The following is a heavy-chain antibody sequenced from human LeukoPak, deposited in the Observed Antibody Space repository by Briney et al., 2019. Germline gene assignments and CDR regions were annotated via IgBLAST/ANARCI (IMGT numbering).Heavy chain of an antibody. Sequence: GGSLRLSCAASGFTFSSYALNWVRQAPGQGLEWVSGISGSGGTTHYADSVKGRFTITRDNSKNTLYLQMNSLRAEDTAVYHCAKVPYHDSSGGGFDYWGQGTLVTVSS. CDR3: AKVPYHDSSGGGFDY. D-gene: IGHD3-22*01. J-gene: IGHJ4*02. CDR1: GFTFSSYA. CDR2: ISGSGGTT. V-gene: IGHV3-23*01.